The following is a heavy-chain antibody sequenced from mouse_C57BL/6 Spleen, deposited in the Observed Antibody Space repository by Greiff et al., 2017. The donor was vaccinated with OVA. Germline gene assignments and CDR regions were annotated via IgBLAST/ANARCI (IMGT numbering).Heavy chain of an antibody. CDR3: RRQDCGSSYPDY. J-gene: IGHJ2*01. CDR2: IDPETGGT. Sequence: QVHVKQSGAELVRPGASVTLSCKASGYTFTDYEMHWVKQTPVHGLEWIGAIDPETGGTAYNQKFKGKAILTVDKSSSTAYMELRSLTSEDSAVYYWRRQDCGSSYPDYWGKGTTLTVAS. CDR1: GYTFTDYE. V-gene: IGHV1-15*01. D-gene: IGHD1-1*01.